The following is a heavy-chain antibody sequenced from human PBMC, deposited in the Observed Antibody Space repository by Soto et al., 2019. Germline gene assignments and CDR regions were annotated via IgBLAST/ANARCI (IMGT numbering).Heavy chain of an antibody. Sequence: EVQLVESGGGLVQPGGSLRLSCAVSGFTFGSYAMSWVRQAPGKGLEWVSAISGSGGSTYYADSVKGRFTISRDNSKNTLYLQMNSLRAEDTAVYYCANDHDYVWGSYRIGVNYWGQGTLVTVSS. CDR3: ANDHDYVWGSYRIGVNY. J-gene: IGHJ4*02. CDR1: GFTFGSYA. D-gene: IGHD3-16*02. CDR2: ISGSGGST. V-gene: IGHV3-23*04.